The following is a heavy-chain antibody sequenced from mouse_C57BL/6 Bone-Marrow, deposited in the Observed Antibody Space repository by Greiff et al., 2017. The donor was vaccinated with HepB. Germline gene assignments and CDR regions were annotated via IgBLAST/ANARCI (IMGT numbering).Heavy chain of an antibody. CDR3: ARSPLGYYGSSYYFDY. CDR1: GYTFTDHT. V-gene: IGHV1-78*01. Sequence: VQLKESDAELVKPGASVKISCKVSGYTFTDHTIHWMKQRPEQGLEWIGYIYPRDGSTKYNEKFKGKATLTADKSSSTAYMQLNSLTSEDSAVYFCARSPLGYYGSSYYFDYWGQGTTLTVSS. CDR2: IYPRDGST. J-gene: IGHJ2*01. D-gene: IGHD1-1*01.